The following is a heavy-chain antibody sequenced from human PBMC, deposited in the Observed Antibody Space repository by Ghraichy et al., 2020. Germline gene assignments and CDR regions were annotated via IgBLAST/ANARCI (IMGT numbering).Heavy chain of an antibody. CDR2: IYYSGST. J-gene: IGHJ4*02. CDR3: ARDRGSSWPAFDY. D-gene: IGHD6-13*01. Sequence: SETLSLTCTVSGGSISSYYWSWIRQPPGKGLEWIGYIYYSGSTNYNPSLKSRVTISVDTSKNQFSLKLSSVTAADTAVYYCARDRGSSWPAFDYWGQGTLVTVSS. CDR1: GGSISSYY. V-gene: IGHV4-59*01.